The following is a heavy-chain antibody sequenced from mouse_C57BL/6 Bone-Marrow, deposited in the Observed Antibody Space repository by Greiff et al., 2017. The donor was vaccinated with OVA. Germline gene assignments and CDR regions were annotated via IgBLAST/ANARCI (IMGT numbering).Heavy chain of an antibody. CDR2: IWSDGST. D-gene: IGHD4-1*01. J-gene: IGHJ4*01. CDR3: ARHQGELTGYAMDY. Sequence: QVQLKESGPGLVAPSQSLSITCTVSGFSLTSYGVHWVRQPPGKGLEWLVVIWSDGSTTYNSALKSRLSISKDNSKSQVFLKMNSLQTDDTAMYYCARHQGELTGYAMDYWGQGTSVTVSS. V-gene: IGHV2-6-1*01. CDR1: GFSLTSYG.